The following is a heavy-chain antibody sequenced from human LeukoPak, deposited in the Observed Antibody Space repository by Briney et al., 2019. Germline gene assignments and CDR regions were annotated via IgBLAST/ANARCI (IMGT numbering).Heavy chain of an antibody. D-gene: IGHD3-10*01. J-gene: IGHJ5*02. Sequence: SETLSLTCTVSGGSISSYYWSWIRQPPGKGLEWIGYIHYSGGITNYNPSLKSRVTISVDTSKNQFSLKLSSVTAADTAVYYCAREGREDYYGSGSYHNWFDPWGQGTLVTVSS. CDR3: AREGREDYYGSGSYHNWFDP. V-gene: IGHV4-59*01. CDR1: GGSISSYY. CDR2: IHYSGGIT.